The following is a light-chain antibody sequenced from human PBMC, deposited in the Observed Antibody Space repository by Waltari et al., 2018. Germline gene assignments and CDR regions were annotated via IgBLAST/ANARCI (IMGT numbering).Light chain of an antibody. CDR1: QSISNF. CDR3: QHFKTYPIT. CDR2: YAS. Sequence: IQMTQSPSSLSASVGDRVTITCRASQSISNFLNWYQQKPGEAPKLLIYYASSLQSGVPSRFSGSGSGTDFTLTISSLQPEDFATYHCQHFKTYPITFGQGTRLEIK. V-gene: IGKV1-13*02. J-gene: IGKJ5*01.